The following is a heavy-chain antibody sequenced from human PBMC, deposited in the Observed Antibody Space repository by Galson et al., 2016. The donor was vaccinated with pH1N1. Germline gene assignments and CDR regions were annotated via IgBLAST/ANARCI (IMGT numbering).Heavy chain of an antibody. V-gene: IGHV3-7*01. D-gene: IGHD3-16*02. CDR2: IKEDGSET. J-gene: IGHJ4*02. Sequence: SLRLSCAASGFTFSNYWMHWVRQVPGKGLEWVANIKEDGSETYYVDSVRGRFTISRDNAKNSLYLQMNSLRDEDMALYYCARAIGSRSAYWGQGTLVTVSS. CDR1: GFTFSNYW. CDR3: ARAIGSRSAY.